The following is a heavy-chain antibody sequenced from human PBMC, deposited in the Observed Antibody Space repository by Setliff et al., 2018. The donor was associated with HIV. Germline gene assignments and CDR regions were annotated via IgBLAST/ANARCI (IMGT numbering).Heavy chain of an antibody. V-gene: IGHV4-39*07. CDR2: INHSGST. J-gene: IGHJ6*03. CDR1: GGSFTSRSYY. Sequence: SETLSLTCTVSGGSFTSRSYYWGWIRLPPGKGLEWIGEINHSGSTNYNPSLKSRVTISVDTSKNQFSLKLTSVTAADTAVYYCARDWNHYFYYMDVWGKGTTVTVSS. D-gene: IGHD1-1*01. CDR3: ARDWNHYFYYMDV.